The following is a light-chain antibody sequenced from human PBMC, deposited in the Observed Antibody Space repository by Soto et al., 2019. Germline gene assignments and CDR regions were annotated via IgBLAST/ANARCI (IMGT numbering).Light chain of an antibody. CDR3: SSYTSTKVL. CDR2: EVS. Sequence: QSALTQPASVSGSPGQSVTISFTGTSSDVGAYDFVSWYQQHPDKAPKLVIYEVSDRPSGVSDRFSGSKSGNTASLTISGLQAEDEADYYCSSYTSTKVLFGGGTKLAVL. CDR1: SSDVGAYDF. J-gene: IGLJ2*01. V-gene: IGLV2-14*01.